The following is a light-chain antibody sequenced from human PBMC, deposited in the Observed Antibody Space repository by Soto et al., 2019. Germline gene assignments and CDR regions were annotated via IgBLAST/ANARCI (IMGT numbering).Light chain of an antibody. CDR3: QQANSFPFT. Sequence: DIQMTQSPSSVSASVVDRVTITCRASQCIISWLAWYQQKPGKAPTLLIYAASSLQSASPSSFSGSGSGTDFTLIISCLQTEDFATYYCQQANSFPFTFGPGTKVDI. J-gene: IGKJ3*01. CDR1: QCIISW. CDR2: AAS. V-gene: IGKV1-12*01.